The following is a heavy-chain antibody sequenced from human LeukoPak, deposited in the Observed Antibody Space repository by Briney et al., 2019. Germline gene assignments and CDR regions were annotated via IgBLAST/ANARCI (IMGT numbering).Heavy chain of an antibody. V-gene: IGHV3-15*01. CDR1: GFTFSAYS. Sequence: GGSLRLSCAASGFTFSAYSMNWVRQAPGKGLEWVGRIKSKTDGGTTDYAAPVKGRITISRDDSTNTLHLQMNSLKTEDTAVYYCTTSLAGAVTAVYPFDNWGQGTLVTVSS. CDR3: TTSLAGAVTAVYPFDN. D-gene: IGHD2-21*02. CDR2: IKSKTDGGTT. J-gene: IGHJ4*02.